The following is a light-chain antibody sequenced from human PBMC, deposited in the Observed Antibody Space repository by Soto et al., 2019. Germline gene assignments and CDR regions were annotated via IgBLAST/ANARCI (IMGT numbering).Light chain of an antibody. Sequence: EIVLTQSPGPLCLSAGGVVTPSCSARQTLGNTCLAGYQQKPGQSPRLLIHGASSRAPGTPDRFSGSASGTDFSCTTSCLQSEAFASYFGQQYRMRPPRYTFG. CDR3: QQYRMRPPRYT. CDR1: QTLGNTC. V-gene: IGKV3-20*01. CDR2: GAS. J-gene: IGKJ2*01.